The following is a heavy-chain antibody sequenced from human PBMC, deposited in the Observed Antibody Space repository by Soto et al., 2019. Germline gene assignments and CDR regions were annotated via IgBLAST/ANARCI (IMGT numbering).Heavy chain of an antibody. J-gene: IGHJ6*02. V-gene: IGHV6-1*01. CDR2: TYYRSKWYN. D-gene: IGHD3-10*01. CDR3: AREMVRGVITPYYYYGMDV. Sequence: WIRQSPSRGPEWLGRTYYRSKWYNDYAVSVKSRITINPDTSKNQFSLQLNSVTPEDTAVYYCAREMVRGVITPYYYYGMDVWGQGTTVTVSS.